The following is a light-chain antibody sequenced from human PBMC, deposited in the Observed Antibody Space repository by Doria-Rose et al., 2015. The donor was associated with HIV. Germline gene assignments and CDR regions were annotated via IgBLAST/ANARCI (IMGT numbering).Light chain of an antibody. V-gene: IGLV2-8*01. CDR1: SSDVGGYNY. Sequence: VTISCTGTSSDVGGYNYVSWYQQHPGKAPKVMIYEVSKRPSGVPDRFSGSKPGNTASLTVSGLQAEDEADYYCSSYADTNNLVFGGGTKLTVL. CDR3: SSYADTNNLV. J-gene: IGLJ3*02. CDR2: EVS.